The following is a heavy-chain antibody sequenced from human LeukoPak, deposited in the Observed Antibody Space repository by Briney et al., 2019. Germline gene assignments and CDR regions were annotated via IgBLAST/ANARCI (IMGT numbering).Heavy chain of an antibody. CDR1: GYTFTSYY. CDR3: AGDKWRPGIAVAGPREGAFDI. Sequence: ASVKVSCKASGYTFTSYYMHWVRQAPGQGLEWMGIINPSGGSTSYAQKFQGRVTMTRDTSTSTVYMELSSLRSEDTAVYYCAGDKWRPGIAVAGPREGAFDIWGQGTMVTVSS. J-gene: IGHJ3*02. D-gene: IGHD6-19*01. V-gene: IGHV1-46*01. CDR2: INPSGGST.